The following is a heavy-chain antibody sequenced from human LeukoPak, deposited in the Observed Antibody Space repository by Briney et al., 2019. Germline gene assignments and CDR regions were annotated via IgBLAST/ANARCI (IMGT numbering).Heavy chain of an antibody. CDR2: ISGSGGST. CDR3: AKDWSRITMVRGVADAFDI. D-gene: IGHD3-10*01. CDR1: GFTFSSYA. V-gene: IGHV3-23*01. J-gene: IGHJ3*02. Sequence: GGSLRLSCAASGFTFSSYAMSWVRQAPGKGLEWVSAISGSGGSTYYADSVKGRFTISRDNSKNTLYLQMNSLRAEDTAVYYCAKDWSRITMVRGVADAFDIWGQGTMVTVS.